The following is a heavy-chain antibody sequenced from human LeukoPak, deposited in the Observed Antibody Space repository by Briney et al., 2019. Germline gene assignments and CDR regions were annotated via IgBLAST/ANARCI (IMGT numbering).Heavy chain of an antibody. CDR3: ARRRYYDGSGYLE. CDR2: IYYSGGT. D-gene: IGHD3-22*01. CDR1: GDSVSRSDSY. Sequence: SETLSLTCSVSGDSVSRSDSYWDWIRQPPGKGLEWIGTIYYSGGTYYSPSLKSRVTMSVDPSNNQFSLNLRSVTAADTALYYCARRRYYDGSGYLEWGQGTLLSVSS. V-gene: IGHV4-39*01. J-gene: IGHJ1*01.